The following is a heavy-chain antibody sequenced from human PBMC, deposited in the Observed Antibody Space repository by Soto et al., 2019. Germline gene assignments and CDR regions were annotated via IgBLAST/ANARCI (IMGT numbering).Heavy chain of an antibody. V-gene: IGHV4-39*01. CDR1: GDSISSSSYY. Sequence: QLQLQESGPGLVKPSETLSLTCTVSGDSISSSSYYWGWIRQPPGKGLEWIGSIYYSGSTYYNPSHKRRVTISVDTSKNQFSLKLSSVTAADTAVYYSARLLAADVAQSGAFDVWGQGTMVTVSS. CDR2: IYYSGST. CDR3: ARLLAADVAQSGAFDV. J-gene: IGHJ3*01. D-gene: IGHD6-13*01.